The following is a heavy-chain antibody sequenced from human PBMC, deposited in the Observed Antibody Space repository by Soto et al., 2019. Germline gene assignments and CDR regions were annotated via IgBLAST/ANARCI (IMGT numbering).Heavy chain of an antibody. V-gene: IGHV1-18*01. CDR1: GYTSFHFG. CDR3: AKDYEFAFDY. D-gene: IGHD4-17*01. Sequence: QVHLVQSGGEGKMPGASVTVSCKAFGYTSFHFGVSWVRQAPVHGREWVGRLNFYSGDANYGPNFRDRVTVTSDTYTTTAYLDMTGLRPDDTAVYYCAKDYEFAFDYWGQGTLLTV. J-gene: IGHJ4*02. CDR2: LNFYSGDA.